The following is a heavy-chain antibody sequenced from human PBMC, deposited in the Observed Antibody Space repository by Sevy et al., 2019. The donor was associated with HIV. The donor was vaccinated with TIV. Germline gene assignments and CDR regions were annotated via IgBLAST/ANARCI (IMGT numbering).Heavy chain of an antibody. CDR2: INPNSGDT. CDR1: GYTFIDYF. D-gene: IGHD3-10*01. CDR3: ARDFYGSGTYYKGGYYFQH. Sequence: ASVKVSCEASGYTFIDYFIHWVRQAPGQGLEWMGWINPNSGDTKYAQKFHGGVTMTRETSMNTAFMDLNRLRSDDTAVYYCARDFYGSGTYYKGGYYFQHWGQGTLVTVSS. J-gene: IGHJ4*02. V-gene: IGHV1-2*02.